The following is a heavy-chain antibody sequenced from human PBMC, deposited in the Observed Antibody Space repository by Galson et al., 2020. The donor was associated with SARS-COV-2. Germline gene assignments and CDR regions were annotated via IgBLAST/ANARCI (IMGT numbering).Heavy chain of an antibody. D-gene: IGHD3-3*01. Sequence: LETLSLTCTVSGGSISSHYWSWIRQPPGKGLEWIGFIHYNGNTNHNPSLMSRITLSLDTSRNQFSLRLSSVTAADTAVYYCARTGDFWSDAYYYYDMDVWGQGTTVTVSS. CDR1: GGSISSHY. V-gene: IGHV4-59*11. CDR2: IHYNGNT. CDR3: ARTGDFWSDAYYYYDMDV. J-gene: IGHJ6*02.